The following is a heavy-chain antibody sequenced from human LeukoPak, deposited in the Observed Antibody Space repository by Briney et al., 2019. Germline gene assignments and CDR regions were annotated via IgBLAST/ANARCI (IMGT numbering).Heavy chain of an antibody. J-gene: IGHJ5*02. Sequence: SETLSLTCTVSGGSISSHYWSWIRQPPGKGLEWIGYIYYSGSTNYNPSLKSRVTISVDTPKNQFSLKLSSVTAADTAVYYCARGGPPIFVWFDPWGQGTLVTVSS. CDR3: ARGGPPIFVWFDP. D-gene: IGHD3-9*01. CDR2: IYYSGST. V-gene: IGHV4-59*11. CDR1: GGSISSHY.